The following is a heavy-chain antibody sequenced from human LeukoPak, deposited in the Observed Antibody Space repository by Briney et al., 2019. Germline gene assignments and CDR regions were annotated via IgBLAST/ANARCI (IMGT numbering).Heavy chain of an antibody. J-gene: IGHJ6*03. CDR1: GYTLTELS. D-gene: IGHD3-10*01. V-gene: IGHV1-24*01. Sequence: APVKVSCKVSGYTLTELSMHWVRQAPGKGLEWMGGFDPEDGETIYAQKFQGRVTMTRDTSTSTVYMELSSLRSEDTAVYYCARGDGMVRGARASYYYYYYMDVWGKGTTVTISS. CDR2: FDPEDGET. CDR3: ARGDGMVRGARASYYYYYYMDV.